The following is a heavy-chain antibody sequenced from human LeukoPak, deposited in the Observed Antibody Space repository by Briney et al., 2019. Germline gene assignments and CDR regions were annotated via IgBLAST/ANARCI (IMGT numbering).Heavy chain of an antibody. CDR3: ARKLGVVTAIPHFDY. Sequence: KPSETLSLTCTVSGGSISSGSYSWNWIRQHPGKGLEWIGYIFHSENIYYNPSLKSRVTISVDTSKNQFSLKLSSVTAADTAVYYCARKLGVVTAIPHFDYWGQGALVTVSS. V-gene: IGHV4-31*03. J-gene: IGHJ4*02. CDR2: IFHSENI. CDR1: GGSISSGSYS. D-gene: IGHD2-21*02.